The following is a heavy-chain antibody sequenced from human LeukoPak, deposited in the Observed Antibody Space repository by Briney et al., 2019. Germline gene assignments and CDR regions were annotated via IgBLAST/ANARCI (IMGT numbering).Heavy chain of an antibody. V-gene: IGHV4-39*07. J-gene: IGHJ3*02. Sequence: PSETLSLTCTVSGGSISSSSYYWGWIRQPPGKGLEWIGSIYYSGSTYYNPSLKSRVTISVDTSKNQFSLKLSSVTAADTAVYYCASTNSSGLIDAFDIWGQGTMVTVSS. CDR3: ASTNSSGLIDAFDI. CDR1: GGSISSSSYY. CDR2: IYYSGST. D-gene: IGHD6-19*01.